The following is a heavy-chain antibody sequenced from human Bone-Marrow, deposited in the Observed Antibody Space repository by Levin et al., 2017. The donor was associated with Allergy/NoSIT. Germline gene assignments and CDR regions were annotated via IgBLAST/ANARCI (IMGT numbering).Heavy chain of an antibody. D-gene: IGHD3-10*01. J-gene: IGHJ6*02. CDR3: SRDRGLQIYHFYGMDV. V-gene: IGHV3-7*01. CDR1: EFSFSRHW. CDR2: IKEDGSET. Sequence: GESLKISCEASEFSFSRHWMNWVRQAPGKGLEWVAGIKEDGSETKYVESVKGRFTVSRDKARNSLYLQMTSLGVEDSAVYYCSRDRGLQIYHFYGMDVWGQGTTVTVSS.